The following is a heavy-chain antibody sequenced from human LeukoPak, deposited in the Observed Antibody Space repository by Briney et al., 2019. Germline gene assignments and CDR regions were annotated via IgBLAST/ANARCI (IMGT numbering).Heavy chain of an antibody. CDR2: IIPIFGTA. J-gene: IGHJ3*02. D-gene: IGHD2-21*02. CDR1: GGTFSSYA. Sequence: GSSVKVPCKASGGTFSSYAISWVRQAPGQGLEWMGRIIPIFGTANYAQKFQGRVTITTDESTSTAYMELSSLRSEDTAVYYCARGCGGDCPSAFDIWGQGTMVTVSS. CDR3: ARGCGGDCPSAFDI. V-gene: IGHV1-69*05.